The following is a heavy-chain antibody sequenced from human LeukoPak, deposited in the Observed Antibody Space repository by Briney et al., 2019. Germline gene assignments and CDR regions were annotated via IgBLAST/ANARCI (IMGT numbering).Heavy chain of an antibody. J-gene: IGHJ4*02. Sequence: GASLKISCKGSGCIFTSYWIGWVRQMPGKGLEWMVIINPGDSDTSDSPSFQSHVTTSAGNTLSTSYLQRSSRRASDTALYYCARLDSGGYYYAYYWGEGTLVTVSS. V-gene: IGHV5-51*01. CDR1: GCIFTSYW. CDR3: ARLDSGGYYYAYY. D-gene: IGHD3-22*01. CDR2: INPGDSDT.